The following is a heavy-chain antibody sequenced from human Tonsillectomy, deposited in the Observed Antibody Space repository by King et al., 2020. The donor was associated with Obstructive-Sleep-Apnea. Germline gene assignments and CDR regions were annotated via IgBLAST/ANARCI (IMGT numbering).Heavy chain of an antibody. J-gene: IGHJ3*02. CDR1: GASISGYY. D-gene: IGHD1-26*01. Sequence: PLQESGPGLVKPSETLSLTCTVSGASISGYYWGWIRQPPRKEMEWIGHSYDSGSSNYNPSLKSRVTISLDTSKNHFSLNLTFVSEADTAVYFCARRTGKGRGAFDIWGQGTMVTVSS. V-gene: IGHV4-59*01. CDR3: ARRTGKGRGAFDI. CDR2: SYDSGSS.